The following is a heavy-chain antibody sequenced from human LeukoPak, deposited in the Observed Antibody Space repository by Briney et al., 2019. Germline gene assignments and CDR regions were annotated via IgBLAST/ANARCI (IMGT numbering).Heavy chain of an antibody. Sequence: SATLSLTCIVSGGSVSSGSYYWSWIRQPPGKGLEWIGYIYNSVRTNYNPSLKSRVTISVDTSKNQLSLKLSSVTAADTAVYFCVRDLVATIDHYYYGMDVWGQGTTVTVSS. CDR1: GGSVSSGSYY. J-gene: IGHJ6*02. V-gene: IGHV4-61*01. CDR3: VRDLVATIDHYYYGMDV. D-gene: IGHD5-12*01. CDR2: IYNSVRT.